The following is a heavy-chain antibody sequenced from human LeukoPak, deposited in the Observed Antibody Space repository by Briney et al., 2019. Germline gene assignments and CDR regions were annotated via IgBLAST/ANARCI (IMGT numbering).Heavy chain of an antibody. CDR1: GYTFTCYG. V-gene: IGHV1-18*01. J-gene: IGHJ6*03. Sequence: ASVKVSCKASGYTFTCYGISWVRQAPGQGLEWMGWISAYNGNTNYAQKFQGRVTMTRNTSISTAYMELSSLRSEDTAVYYCARVRDYYDSSDEYYYYMDVWGKGTTVTISS. CDR3: ARVRDYYDSSDEYYYYMDV. D-gene: IGHD3-22*01. CDR2: ISAYNGNT.